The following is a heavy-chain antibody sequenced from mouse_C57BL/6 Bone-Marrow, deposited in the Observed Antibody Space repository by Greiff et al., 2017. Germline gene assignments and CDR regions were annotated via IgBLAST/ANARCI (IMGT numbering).Heavy chain of an antibody. CDR3: ARVEFDGSSGDWYFDV. J-gene: IGHJ1*03. Sequence: QVQLKESGPELVKPGASVKLSCKASGYTFTSYDINWVKQRPGQGLEWIGWIYPRDGSTKYNEKFKGKATLTVDTSSSTAYMELHSLTSGDSAVYFCARVEFDGSSGDWYFDVWGTGTTVTVSS. D-gene: IGHD1-1*01. CDR1: GYTFTSYD. V-gene: IGHV1-85*01. CDR2: IYPRDGST.